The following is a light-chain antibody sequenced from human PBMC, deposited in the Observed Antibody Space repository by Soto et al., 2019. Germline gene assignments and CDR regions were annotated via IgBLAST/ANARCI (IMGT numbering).Light chain of an antibody. V-gene: IGKV3-20*01. CDR1: QSLSRTY. CDR2: GAS. CDR3: QQHASSPRT. Sequence: EIVLTQSPGTLSLSPGERPTLSCRASQSLSRTYLAWYQQNPGQAPRLLIYGASSRATGIPDRFSGSGYGTDFTLTISRLEPEDFAVYFCQQHASSPRTFGQGTKVEIK. J-gene: IGKJ1*01.